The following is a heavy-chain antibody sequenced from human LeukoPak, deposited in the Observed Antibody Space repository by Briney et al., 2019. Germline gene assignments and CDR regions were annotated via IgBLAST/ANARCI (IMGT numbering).Heavy chain of an antibody. CDR1: GFSFRSYA. Sequence: PGGSLRLSCAASGFSFRSYAMHWVRQAPGKGLEWVAVISYDGSDQYYVDSVKGRFSISRDNPKSTLYLEMNSLRAEDTAVYYCATNYDSSGYYYFVRWGQGTQVTVSS. D-gene: IGHD3-22*01. V-gene: IGHV3-30*03. CDR3: ATNYDSSGYYYFVR. CDR2: ISYDGSDQ. J-gene: IGHJ4*02.